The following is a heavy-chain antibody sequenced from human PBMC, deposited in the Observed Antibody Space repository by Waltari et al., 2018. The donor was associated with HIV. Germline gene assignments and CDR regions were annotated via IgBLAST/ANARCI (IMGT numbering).Heavy chain of an antibody. CDR2: AIPMFGTA. D-gene: IGHD3-10*01. V-gene: IGHV1-69*08. CDR3: ASARETMGVDVDS. Sequence: QVQLVQSGAEVKKPGSSVKVSCKASGGAFVSHTINWVRQAPGQGLEWMGRAIPMFGTANYAQKCQGRVTITADKSTSTAYMELNGLRFDDTAVYYCASARETMGVDVDSWGQGTLVTVS. CDR1: GGAFVSHT. J-gene: IGHJ5*01.